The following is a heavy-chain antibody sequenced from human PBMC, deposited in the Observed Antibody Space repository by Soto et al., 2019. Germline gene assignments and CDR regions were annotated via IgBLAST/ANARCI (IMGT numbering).Heavy chain of an antibody. J-gene: IGHJ3*02. D-gene: IGHD3-22*01. CDR2: IGSRTSDI. V-gene: IGHV3-21*01. CDR3: VRDYYDTSGYPNTFDM. CDR1: GFALSRHT. Sequence: WGSLRLSCAASGFALSRHTINCVRHSPCKGLEWVSFIGSRTSDIYYADSVKGRFTISRDNAKNSLYLDLTRLRAEDTAVYFCVRDYYDTSGYPNTFDMWGQGTMVTVSS.